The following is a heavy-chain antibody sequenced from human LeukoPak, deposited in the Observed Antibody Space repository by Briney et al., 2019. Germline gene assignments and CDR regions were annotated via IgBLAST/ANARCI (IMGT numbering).Heavy chain of an antibody. J-gene: IGHJ6*02. CDR1: EFTFGDSA. D-gene: IGHD4-23*01. CDR3: AKDPDYGGNSRYGMDV. CDR2: ISANGGST. V-gene: IGHV3-43*02. Sequence: GGSLRLSCAASEFTFGDSAIPWVRQRPGKGLEWVSLISANGGSTSYADSVKGRFTISRDNSKNSLYLQMNSLRPEDTALYYCAKDPDYGGNSRYGMDVWGQGTTVTVSS.